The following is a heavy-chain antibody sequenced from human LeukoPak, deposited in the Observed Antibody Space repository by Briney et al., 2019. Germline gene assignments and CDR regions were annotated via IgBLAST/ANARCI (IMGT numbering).Heavy chain of an antibody. J-gene: IGHJ4*02. CDR2: IIPILGIA. CDR1: GGTFSSYT. Sequence: SVKVSCKASGGTFSSYTISWVRQAPGQGLEWMGRIIPILGIANYAQKFQGRVTITADKSTSTAYMELSSLRSEDTAVYYCARAIGSIVDTAMAFDYWGQGTLVTVSS. CDR3: ARAIGSIVDTAMAFDY. D-gene: IGHD5-18*01. V-gene: IGHV1-69*02.